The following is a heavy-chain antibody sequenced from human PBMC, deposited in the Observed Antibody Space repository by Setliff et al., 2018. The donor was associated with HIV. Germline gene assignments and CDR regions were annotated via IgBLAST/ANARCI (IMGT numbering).Heavy chain of an antibody. CDR1: GGSFSSYY. Sequence: SETLSLTCAVYGGSFSSYYWSWIRQPPGKGLEWIGEINHSGSTNYSPSLKSRVTISVDTSKNQFSLKLSSVSAADTAAYHCVRAYCSRTTCYDDYYYMDVWGKGSTVTVSS. CDR2: INHSGST. J-gene: IGHJ6*03. CDR3: VRAYCSRTTCYDDYYYMDV. D-gene: IGHD2-2*01. V-gene: IGHV4-34*01.